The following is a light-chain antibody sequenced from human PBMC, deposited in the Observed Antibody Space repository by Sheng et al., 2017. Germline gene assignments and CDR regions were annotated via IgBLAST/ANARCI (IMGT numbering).Light chain of an antibody. J-gene: IGKJ3*01. CDR3: QQYNTWPFT. V-gene: IGKV3-15*01. Sequence: EIVMTQSPGTLSLSPGERATLSCRASQSVSRNVAWYQQKSGQAPXLLISAAATGATGIPPAXFRGGGSGXEFTLTIDSLQSEDFAVYFCQQYNTWPFTFGPGTKVEI. CDR2: AAA. CDR1: QSVSRN.